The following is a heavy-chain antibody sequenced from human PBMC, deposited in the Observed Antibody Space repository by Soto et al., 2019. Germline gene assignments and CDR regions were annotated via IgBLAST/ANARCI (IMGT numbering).Heavy chain of an antibody. CDR1: GGTFSSYA. Sequence: QVQLVQSGAEVKKPGSSVKVSCKASGGTFSSYAISWVRQAPGQGLEWMGGIIPIFGTANYAQKFQGRVTITADESTSTAYMELSSLISEDTVVYYCASIQSLGYCSSTSCYAWFDPWGQGTLVTVSS. CDR2: IIPIFGTA. J-gene: IGHJ5*02. CDR3: ASIQSLGYCSSTSCYAWFDP. D-gene: IGHD2-2*01. V-gene: IGHV1-69*01.